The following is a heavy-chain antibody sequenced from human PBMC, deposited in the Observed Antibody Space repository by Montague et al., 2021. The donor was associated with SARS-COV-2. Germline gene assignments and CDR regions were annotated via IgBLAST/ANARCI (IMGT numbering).Heavy chain of an antibody. CDR2: TYYRSKWYN. V-gene: IGHV6-1*01. Sequence: CAISGDSVSRIGVGWNWIRQSPSRGLEWLGRTYYRSKWYNDYAVSVKSRITINPDTSKNQFSLQLNSVTPEDTAVYYCARGGSWLYYFDYWGQGTLVTVSP. D-gene: IGHD6-13*01. CDR1: GDSVSRIGVG. CDR3: ARGGSWLYYFDY. J-gene: IGHJ4*02.